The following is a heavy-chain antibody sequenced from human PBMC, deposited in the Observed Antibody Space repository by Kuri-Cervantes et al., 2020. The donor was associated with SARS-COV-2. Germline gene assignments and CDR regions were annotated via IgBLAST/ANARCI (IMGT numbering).Heavy chain of an antibody. J-gene: IGHJ4*02. V-gene: IGHV3-7*01. Sequence: GGSLRLSCAASGFMFSCYWMHWVRQAPGKGLEWVANIKQDGSEKYYVDSVKGRFTISRDNAKNSLYLQMNSLRAEDTAVYYCVRDGHHWNFDYWGQGTLVTVSS. D-gene: IGHD1-1*01. CDR2: IKQDGSEK. CDR1: GFMFSCYW. CDR3: VRDGHHWNFDY.